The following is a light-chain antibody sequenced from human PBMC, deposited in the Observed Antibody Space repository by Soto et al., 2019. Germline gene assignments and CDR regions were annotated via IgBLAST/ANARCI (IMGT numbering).Light chain of an antibody. CDR3: SSYSTSTTRV. CDR1: SNDVGGYNY. J-gene: IGLJ1*01. CDR2: EVN. V-gene: IGLV2-14*01. Sequence: QSALTQPASVSGSPGQSITISCTGTSNDVGGYNYVSWYQHHRGKAPKLMIYEVNNRPSGVSIRFSGSKSGNTASLTISGLQAEDEADYYCSSYSTSTTRVFGTGTKVTVL.